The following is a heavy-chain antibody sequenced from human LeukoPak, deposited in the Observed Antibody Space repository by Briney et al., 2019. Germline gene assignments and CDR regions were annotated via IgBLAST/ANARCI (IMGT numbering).Heavy chain of an antibody. CDR3: AKAKYDFWSGYPHDY. D-gene: IGHD3-3*01. CDR1: GFTFSSYG. Sequence: PGGSLRLSCAASGFTFSSYGMHWVRQAPGKGLEWVAVISYDGSNKYYADSVKGRFTISRDNSKNTLYLQMNSPRAEDTAVYYCAKAKYDFWSGYPHDYWGQGTLVTVSS. CDR2: ISYDGSNK. V-gene: IGHV3-30*18. J-gene: IGHJ4*02.